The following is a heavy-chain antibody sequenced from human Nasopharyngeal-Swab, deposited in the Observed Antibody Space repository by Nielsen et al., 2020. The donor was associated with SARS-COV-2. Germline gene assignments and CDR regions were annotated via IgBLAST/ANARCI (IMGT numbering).Heavy chain of an antibody. CDR2: IDPSDSYT. Sequence: VRQMPGKGLEWMGRIDPSDSYTNYSPSFQGHVTISADKSISIAYLQWSSLKASDTAMYYCARHSGSGYFDYWGQGTLVTVSS. D-gene: IGHD2-15*01. CDR3: ARHSGSGYFDY. J-gene: IGHJ4*02. V-gene: IGHV5-10-1*01.